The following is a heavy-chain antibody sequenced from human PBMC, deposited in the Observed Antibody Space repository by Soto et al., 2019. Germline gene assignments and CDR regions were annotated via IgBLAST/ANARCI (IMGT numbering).Heavy chain of an antibody. Sequence: QITLKESGPTLVKPTQTLTLTCTFSGFSLTTSGVGVGWIRQPPGKALEWLALIYWDDDMRYSPSLKSRLTITKDTSKNLVVLTMTNMDPVDTATYYCAHFPGIAVAGAYYYDGMDVWGQGTTVTVSS. V-gene: IGHV2-5*02. J-gene: IGHJ6*02. CDR2: IYWDDDM. CDR1: GFSLTTSGVG. CDR3: AHFPGIAVAGAYYYDGMDV. D-gene: IGHD6-19*01.